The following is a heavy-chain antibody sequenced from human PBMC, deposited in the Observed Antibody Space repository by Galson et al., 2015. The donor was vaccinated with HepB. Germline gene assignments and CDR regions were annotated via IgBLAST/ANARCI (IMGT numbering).Heavy chain of an antibody. V-gene: IGHV3-74*01. Sequence: SLRLSCAASGFTFTSYWMHWVRQAPGEGLVWVSRIHSDGSTTTYADSVKGRFTISRDNAKNTLYLQMNSLRADDTAVYYCARGGFWSGYDYWGQGTLVTVSS. CDR1: GFTFTSYW. J-gene: IGHJ4*02. CDR3: ARGGFWSGYDY. CDR2: IHSDGSTT. D-gene: IGHD3-3*01.